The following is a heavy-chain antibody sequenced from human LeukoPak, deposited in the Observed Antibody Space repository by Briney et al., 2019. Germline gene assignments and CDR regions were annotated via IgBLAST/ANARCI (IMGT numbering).Heavy chain of an antibody. D-gene: IGHD2-15*01. J-gene: IGHJ5*01. Sequence: ASVKVSCKTSGYIFTNYFMHWVRQAPGQGLEWMGAVAPSDGLTNYAQRLQGRVTITRDTSTTTIYMDLRSLKSEDTAVYYCVREGGCGGGSCSRFASWGQGTLVTVSS. V-gene: IGHV1-46*01. CDR1: GYIFTNYF. CDR2: VAPSDGLT. CDR3: VREGGCGGGSCSRFAS.